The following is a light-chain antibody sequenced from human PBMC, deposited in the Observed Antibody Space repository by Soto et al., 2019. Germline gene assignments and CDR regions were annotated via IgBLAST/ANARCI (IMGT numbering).Light chain of an antibody. CDR1: QSVSSY. Sequence: EIVLTQSPATPSLSPGERATLSCRASQSVSSYLAWYQQKPGQAPRLLIYDASNRATGIPARFSGSGSGTDFTLTISSLEPEGFAVYYCQQRSNWPPLFTFGPGTKVDIK. V-gene: IGKV3-11*01. J-gene: IGKJ3*01. CDR3: QQRSNWPPLFT. CDR2: DAS.